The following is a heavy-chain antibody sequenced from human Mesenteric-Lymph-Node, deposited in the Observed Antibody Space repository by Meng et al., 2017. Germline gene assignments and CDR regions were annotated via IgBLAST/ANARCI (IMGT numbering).Heavy chain of an antibody. Sequence: GESLKISCAASGFTFSSYAMHWVRQAPGKGLEWVAVISYGGSNKYYADSVKGRLTISRDNSKNTLYLQMNSLRAEDTAVYYCARIVVANRDPFDIWGQGTMVTVSS. D-gene: IGHD2-21*01. CDR3: ARIVVANRDPFDI. V-gene: IGHV3-30*01. J-gene: IGHJ3*02. CDR2: ISYGGSNK. CDR1: GFTFSSYA.